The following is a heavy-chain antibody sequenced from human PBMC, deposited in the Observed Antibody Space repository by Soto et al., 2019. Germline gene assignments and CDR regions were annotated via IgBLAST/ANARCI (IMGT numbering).Heavy chain of an antibody. V-gene: IGHV1-18*01. CDR3: ARQYCGSTSCSSYYYYYMDV. CDR2: INTYNGNT. D-gene: IGHD2-2*01. J-gene: IGHJ6*03. CDR1: GYTFTSYG. Sequence: ASVKVSCKASGYTFTSYGINWVRQAPGQGLEWMGWINTYNGNTNYAQNLQGRVTMTTDTSTSTAYMELRSLRSDDTAVYYCARQYCGSTSCSSYYYYYMDVWGKGTTVTVSS.